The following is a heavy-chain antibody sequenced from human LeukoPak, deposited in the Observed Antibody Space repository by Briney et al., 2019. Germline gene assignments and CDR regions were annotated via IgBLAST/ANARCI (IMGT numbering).Heavy chain of an antibody. CDR2: INPSGGST. CDR3: ATLYQLLYYQSSGWPFDY. V-gene: IGHV1-46*01. CDR1: GYTLTSYY. Sequence: GASVKVSCKASGYTLTSYYMHWVRQAPGQGLEWMGIINPSGGSTSYAQKFQGRVTMTRDTSTSTVYMELSSLRPEDTAVYYCATLYQLLYYQSSGWPFDYWGQGTLVTVSS. J-gene: IGHJ4*02. D-gene: IGHD2-2*02.